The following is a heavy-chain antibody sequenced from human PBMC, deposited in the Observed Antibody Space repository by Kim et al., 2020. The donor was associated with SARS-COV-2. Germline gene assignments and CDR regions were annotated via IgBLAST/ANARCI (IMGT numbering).Heavy chain of an antibody. CDR3: ARDHSRLRWSPGNWYFDL. D-gene: IGHD4-17*01. V-gene: IGHV4-61*02. CDR1: GGSISSGSYY. CDR2: IYTSGST. J-gene: IGHJ2*01. Sequence: SETLSLTCTVSGGSISSGSYYWSWIRQPAGKGLEWIGRIYTSGSTNYNPSLKSRVTISVDTSKNQFSLKLSSVTAADTAVYYCARDHSRLRWSPGNWYFDLWGRGTLVTVSS.